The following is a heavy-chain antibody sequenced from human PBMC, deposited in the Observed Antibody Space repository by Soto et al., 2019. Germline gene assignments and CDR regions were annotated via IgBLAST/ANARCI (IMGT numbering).Heavy chain of an antibody. V-gene: IGHV1-69*06. CDR3: AASTFKYGVSGYFNLEF. CDR2: IIPLFDSA. D-gene: IGHD3-3*01. Sequence: SVKVSCKTSGDTFSNYAISWVRQAPGQGLEWMGGIIPLFDSASYAQRSHDRVTITADKFTSTDYMELRSLTSEDTAVYYCAASTFKYGVSGYFNLEFWGQGTLVTVS. J-gene: IGHJ4*02. CDR1: GDTFSNYA.